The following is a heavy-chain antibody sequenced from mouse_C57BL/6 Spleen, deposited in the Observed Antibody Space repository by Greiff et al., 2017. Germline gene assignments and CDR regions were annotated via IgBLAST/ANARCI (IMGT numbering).Heavy chain of an antibody. J-gene: IGHJ3*01. Sequence: QVQLKQSGPELVKPGASVKISCKASGYAFSSSWMNWVKQRPGKGLEWIGRIYPGDGDTNYNGKFKGKATLTADKSSSTAYMQLSSLTSEDSAVYFCARPYDYDEDWFAYWGQGTLVTVSA. CDR2: IYPGDGDT. D-gene: IGHD2-4*01. CDR3: ARPYDYDEDWFAY. CDR1: GYAFSSSW. V-gene: IGHV1-82*01.